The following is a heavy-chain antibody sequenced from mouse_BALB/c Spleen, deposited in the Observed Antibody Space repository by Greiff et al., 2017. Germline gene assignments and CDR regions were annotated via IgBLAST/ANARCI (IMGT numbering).Heavy chain of an antibody. CDR1: GFDFSRYW. Sequence: EVKLQESGGGLVQPGGSLKLSCAASGFDFSRYWMSWVRQAPGKVLEWIGEINPDSSTINYTPSLKDKFIISRDNAKNTLYLQMSKVRSEDTALYYCAREGDYFDYWGQGTTLTVSS. CDR3: AREGDYFDY. J-gene: IGHJ2*01. V-gene: IGHV4-1*02. CDR2: INPDSSTI.